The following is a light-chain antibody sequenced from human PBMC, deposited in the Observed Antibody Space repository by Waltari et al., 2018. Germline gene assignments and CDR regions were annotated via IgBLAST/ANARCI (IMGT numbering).Light chain of an antibody. V-gene: IGLV1-44*01. CDR2: TDN. CDR1: YSNIGRNA. CDR3: ATWDDSLNAWV. Sequence: QSVLTQPPSASGTPGQRVTISCSGSYSNIGRNAVNWYQQLPETAPKLLIYTDNQRPSGVPDRCPGSKAGTSASLAISGLQSEDEADYHCATWDDSLNAWVFGGGTKVTVL. J-gene: IGLJ3*02.